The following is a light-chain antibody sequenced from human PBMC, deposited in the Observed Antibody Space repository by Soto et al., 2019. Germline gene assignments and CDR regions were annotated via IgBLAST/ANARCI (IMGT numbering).Light chain of an antibody. J-gene: IGKJ5*01. V-gene: IGKV3-20*01. Sequence: EVVLTQSPGTLSLPPGERATLSCRASQPVSSNYLVWYQQRPGQAPRVLIYGVSSRATGIPDRFSGSGSGTDFTLTISRLEPEDFAVYYCQQYRPSPAITFGQGTRLEIK. CDR2: GVS. CDR3: QQYRPSPAIT. CDR1: QPVSSNY.